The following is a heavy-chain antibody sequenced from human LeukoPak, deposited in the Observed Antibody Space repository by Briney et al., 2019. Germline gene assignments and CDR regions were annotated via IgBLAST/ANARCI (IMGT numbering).Heavy chain of an antibody. D-gene: IGHD3-22*01. Sequence: ASVKVSCKVSGYTLTELSMHWVRQAPGKGLEWMGGFDPEDGETIYTQKFQGRVTMTEDTSTDTAYMELSSLRSEDTAVYYCATKNPSYYYDSSGYPWDYRGQGTLVTVSS. V-gene: IGHV1-24*01. CDR1: GYTLTELS. CDR3: ATKNPSYYYDSSGYPWDY. CDR2: FDPEDGET. J-gene: IGHJ4*02.